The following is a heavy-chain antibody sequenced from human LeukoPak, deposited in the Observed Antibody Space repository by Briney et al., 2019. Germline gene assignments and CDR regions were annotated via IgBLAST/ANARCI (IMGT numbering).Heavy chain of an antibody. J-gene: IGHJ6*03. CDR2: INPNSGGT. CDR1: GYTFTGYY. Sequence: GASVRLSCEASGYTFTGYYMHWVRQAPGQGLEWMVWINPNSGGTNYAQKFQGRVTITRDTSTSTAYMELRSLRSDDTAVYYCARVRSGRSSLYYYYYYMDAWGKGTPVTISS. V-gene: IGHV1-2*02. D-gene: IGHD1-26*01. CDR3: ARVRSGRSSLYYYYYYMDA.